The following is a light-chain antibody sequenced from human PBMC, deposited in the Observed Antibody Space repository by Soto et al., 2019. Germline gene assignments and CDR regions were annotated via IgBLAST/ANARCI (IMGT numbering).Light chain of an antibody. V-gene: IGLV4-69*01. J-gene: IGLJ3*02. Sequence: QAVVTQSPSASASLGASVKLTCTLSSGHSSYAIAWHQQQPEKGPRYLMTLNSDGSHSKGDGIPDRYSGSSSGAERYLTISNLQSEDEADYYCQTWGTGTWVFGGGTKPPS. CDR1: SGHSSYA. CDR2: LNSDGSH. CDR3: QTWGTGTWV.